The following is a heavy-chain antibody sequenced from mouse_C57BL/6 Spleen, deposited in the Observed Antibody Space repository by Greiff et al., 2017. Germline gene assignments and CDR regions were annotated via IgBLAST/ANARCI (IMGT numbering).Heavy chain of an antibody. V-gene: IGHV1-64*01. CDR3: ARSRGSNSYFDY. CDR1: GYTFTSYW. Sequence: QVQLQQPGAELVKPGASVKLSCKASGYTFTSYWMHWVKQRPGQGLEWIGMIHPNSGTTNYNEKFKSKATLTVYKSSSTAFMQVSSLTSEDSAVYYCARSRGSNSYFDYWGQGTTLTVSS. CDR2: IHPNSGTT. J-gene: IGHJ2*01. D-gene: IGHD3-1*01.